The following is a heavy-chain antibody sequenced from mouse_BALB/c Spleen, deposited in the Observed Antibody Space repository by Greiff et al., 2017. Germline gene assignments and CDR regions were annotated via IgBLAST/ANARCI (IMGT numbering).Heavy chain of an antibody. CDR2: ISSGSSTI. J-gene: IGHJ3*01. Sequence: EVQLVESGGGLVQPGGSRKLSCAASGFTFSSFGMHWVRQAPEKGLEWVAYISSGSSTIYYADTVKGRFTISRDNPKNTLFLQMTSLRSEDTAMYYCARGGFRDYGFAYWGQGTLVTVSA. V-gene: IGHV5-17*02. CDR3: ARGGFRDYGFAY. CDR1: GFTFSSFG. D-gene: IGHD2-4*01.